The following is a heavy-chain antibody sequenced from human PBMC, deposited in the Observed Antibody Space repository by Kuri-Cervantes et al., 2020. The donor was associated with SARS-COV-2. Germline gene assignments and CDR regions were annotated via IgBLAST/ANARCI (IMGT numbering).Heavy chain of an antibody. CDR3: ARQLWFFGAFDI. CDR1: GGSISSYY. V-gene: IGHV4-59*08. D-gene: IGHD3-10*01. CDR2: IYYSGST. J-gene: IGHJ3*02. Sequence: GSLRLSCTVSGGSISSYYWSWIRQPPGKGLEWIGYIYYSGSTYYNPSLKSRVTISVDTSKNQFSLKLSSVTAADTAVYYCARQLWFFGAFDIWGQGTMVTVSS.